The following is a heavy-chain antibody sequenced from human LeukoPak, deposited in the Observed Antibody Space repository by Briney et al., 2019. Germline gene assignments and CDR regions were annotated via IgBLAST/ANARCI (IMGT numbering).Heavy chain of an antibody. CDR1: GFTFSGSA. Sequence: PGGSLKLSXAASGFTFSGSAMHWVRQASGKGMEWVGRIRSKANSYATAYAASVKGRFTISRDDSKNTAYLQMNSLKTEDTAVYYCTSPSTGYSSGWATSTLDYWGQGTLVTVSS. CDR2: IRSKANSYAT. CDR3: TSPSTGYSSGWATSTLDY. D-gene: IGHD6-19*01. J-gene: IGHJ4*02. V-gene: IGHV3-73*01.